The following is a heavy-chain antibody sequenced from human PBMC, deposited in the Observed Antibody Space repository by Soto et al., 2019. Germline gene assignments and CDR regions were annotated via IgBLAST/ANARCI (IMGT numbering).Heavy chain of an antibody. V-gene: IGHV1-69*01. CDR2: SIPMFGTT. J-gene: IGHJ6*02. Sequence: QVPLVQSGAEVKKPGSSVKVSCRASGGTFRGHAICWVRQAPGQGLEWMGGSIPMFGTTNYAQKFQGRVTITADESTTTVYMEVSSLRSEDTAVYYCARDENFYPSWKYAMDVWGQGTTVTVSS. CDR1: GGTFRGHA. CDR3: ARDENFYPSWKYAMDV. D-gene: IGHD1-7*01.